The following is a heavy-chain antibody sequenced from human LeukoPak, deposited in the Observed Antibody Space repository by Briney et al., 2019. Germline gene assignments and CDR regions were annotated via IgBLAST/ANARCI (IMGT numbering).Heavy chain of an antibody. CDR3: ARVGSGLNLYYFDY. V-gene: IGHV4-30-2*01. J-gene: IGHJ4*02. CDR1: GGSISSGGYS. CDR2: IYHSRST. Sequence: SETLSLTCAVSGGSISSGGYSWSWIRQPPGKGLEWIGYIYHSRSTYYNPSLKSRVAISEDTSGKQFSLRLGSVTAADTAVYFCARVGSGLNLYYFDYWGQGILVTVSS. D-gene: IGHD3-3*01.